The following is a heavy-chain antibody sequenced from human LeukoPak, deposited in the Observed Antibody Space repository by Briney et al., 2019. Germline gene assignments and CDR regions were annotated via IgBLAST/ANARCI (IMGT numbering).Heavy chain of an antibody. CDR1: GGSFSGYY. CDR3: ASTRRSSVVGAINWFDP. V-gene: IGHV4-34*01. D-gene: IGHD1-26*01. Sequence: PSETLSLTCAVYGGSFSGYYWSWIRQPPGKGLEWIGEINHSGSTNYNPSLKSRVTISVDTSKNQFSLKLSSVTAADTAVYYCASTRRSSVVGAINWFDPWGQGTLVTVSS. CDR2: INHSGST. J-gene: IGHJ5*02.